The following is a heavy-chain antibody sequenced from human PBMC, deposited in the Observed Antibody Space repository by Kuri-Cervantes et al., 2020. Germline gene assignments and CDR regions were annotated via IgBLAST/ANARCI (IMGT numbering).Heavy chain of an antibody. J-gene: IGHJ4*02. CDR1: GVSINSNNYY. CDR2: FYYSGST. V-gene: IGHV4-39*01. Sequence: SETLSLTCTVSGVSINSNNYYWGWIRQSPGKGLKWIGNFYYSGSTYYNPSLKSRVTISVDTSKNQFSLKLSSVTAADTAVYYCASGGYSYGYGDYWGQGTLVTVSS. CDR3: ASGGYSYGYGDY. D-gene: IGHD5-18*01.